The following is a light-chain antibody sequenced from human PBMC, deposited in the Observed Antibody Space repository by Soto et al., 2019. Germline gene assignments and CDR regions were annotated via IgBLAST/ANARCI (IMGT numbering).Light chain of an antibody. Sequence: QSVLTQPPSGSGAPGQRVTISCTGSTSNIGAGYDVHWYHQLPGTAPKLLIYGNNNRPSGVPDRFSGSRSGTSASVAITGLQAEDEADYYCESYDSSLSAWVFGGGTQLTVL. CDR3: ESYDSSLSAWV. J-gene: IGLJ3*02. CDR1: TSNIGAGYD. CDR2: GNN. V-gene: IGLV1-40*01.